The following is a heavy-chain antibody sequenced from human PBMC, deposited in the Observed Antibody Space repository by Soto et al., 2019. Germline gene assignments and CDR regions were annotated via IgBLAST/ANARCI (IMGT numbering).Heavy chain of an antibody. CDR1: GGAVSSGTYY. CDR3: AREVWVAGLLYYFDF. V-gene: IGHV4-61*03. J-gene: IGHJ4*02. CDR2: IYFTGST. D-gene: IGHD6-19*01. Sequence: SETLSLTCTVSGGAVSSGTYYWSWIRQPPGKGLEWIGHIYFTGSTNYNPSLKSRVTMSIDTSKNHFSLDLISVTASDTAIYYCAREVWVAGLLYYFDFWGQGTLVTVSS.